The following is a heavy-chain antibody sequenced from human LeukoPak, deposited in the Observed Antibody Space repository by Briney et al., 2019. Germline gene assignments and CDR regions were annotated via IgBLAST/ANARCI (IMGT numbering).Heavy chain of an antibody. CDR2: ISSDEKEN. CDR1: HDTSSYYV. V-gene: IGHV3-30*04. J-gene: IGHJ5*02. D-gene: IGHD3-9*01. CDR3: AKGGYDILTGSLDP. Sequence: GGSLRLSCAVSHDTSSYYVIHWVRQAPGQGLEWVAAISSDEKENSYGHSVKGRFTISRDKSRNAVFLQMNNLRPEDTAVYFCAKGGYDILTGSLDPWGQGTLVTVSS.